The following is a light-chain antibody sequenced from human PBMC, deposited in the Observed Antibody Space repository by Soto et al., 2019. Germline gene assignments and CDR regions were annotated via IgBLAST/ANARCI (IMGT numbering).Light chain of an antibody. J-gene: IGKJ1*01. CDR3: MQAIQAPRT. CDR1: QSLLHSNGNIY. V-gene: IGKV2-28*01. Sequence: DIVLTQSPLSLPVTPGEPASISCRSSQSLLHSNGNIYLDWYLQKPGQSPQLLIYLGSILGSGVPDRFSGSGSVTDFTLKITRVEAEDVGFYYCMQAIQAPRTFGLGTKVEIK. CDR2: LGS.